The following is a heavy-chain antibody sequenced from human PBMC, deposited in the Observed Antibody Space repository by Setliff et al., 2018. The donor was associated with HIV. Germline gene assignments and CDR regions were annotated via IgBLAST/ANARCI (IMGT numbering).Heavy chain of an antibody. Sequence: GASVKVSCKVSGYTLSELSMHWVRQAPGEGLEWMGGFDPEDGETIYAEKFQGRVTMTEDTATETAYMELSSLRSEDTAIYYCARGHSGNDYWGQGTLVTVSS. CDR3: ARGHSGNDY. D-gene: IGHD1-1*01. CDR2: FDPEDGET. CDR1: GYTLSELS. V-gene: IGHV1-24*01. J-gene: IGHJ4*02.